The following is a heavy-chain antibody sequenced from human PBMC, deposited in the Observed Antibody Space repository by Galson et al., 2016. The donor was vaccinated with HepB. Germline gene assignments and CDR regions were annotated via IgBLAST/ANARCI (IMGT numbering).Heavy chain of an antibody. J-gene: IGHJ6*02. D-gene: IGHD3-10*01. Sequence: SVKVSCKAAGYTFTSYGISWVRQAPGQGLEWLGWISGYTGYINYAQELQGRVTLTRDTSTSTAYMELRSLTSDDTAMYYCARGSRLSYYYYGMDVWGQGTTVTVSS. CDR2: ISGYTGYI. CDR1: GYTFTSYG. CDR3: ARGSRLSYYYYGMDV. V-gene: IGHV1-18*01.